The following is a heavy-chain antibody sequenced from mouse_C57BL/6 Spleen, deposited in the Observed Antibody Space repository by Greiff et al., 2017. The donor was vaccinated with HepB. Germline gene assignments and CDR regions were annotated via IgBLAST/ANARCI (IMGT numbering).Heavy chain of an antibody. CDR2: IHPNSGST. D-gene: IGHD1-1*01. CDR3: ARWDLFITTVVDY. CDR1: GYTFTSYW. V-gene: IGHV1-64*01. Sequence: QVQLQQPGAELVKPGASVKLSCKASGYTFTSYWMHWVKQRPGQGLEWIGMIHPNSGSTNYNEKFKSKATLTVDKSSSTAYMQLSSLTSEDSAVYYCARWDLFITTVVDYWGQGTTLTVSS. J-gene: IGHJ2*01.